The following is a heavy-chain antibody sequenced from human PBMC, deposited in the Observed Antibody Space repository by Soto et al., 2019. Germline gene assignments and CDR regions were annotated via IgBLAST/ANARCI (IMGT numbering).Heavy chain of an antibody. J-gene: IGHJ5*02. CDR1: GYSIRNGYY. D-gene: IGHD2-21*02. Sequence: PSETLSLTCAVSGYSIRNGYYWGWIRQPPGKGLEWIGTIYHSGSTYYNPSLKSRVTISVDASENHFSLKLSSVTVADTAVYYCARVGPYCGGDCYSPPPWGQGTLVTVSS. CDR2: IYHSGST. V-gene: IGHV4-38-2*01. CDR3: ARVGPYCGGDCYSPPP.